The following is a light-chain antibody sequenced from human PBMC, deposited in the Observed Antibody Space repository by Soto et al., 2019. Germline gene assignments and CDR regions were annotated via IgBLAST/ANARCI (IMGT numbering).Light chain of an antibody. J-gene: IGLJ2*01. CDR3: SSYTTSSTLV. CDR2: EVS. V-gene: IGLV2-14*01. Sequence: QSALTQPASMSGSPGQSITISCTGTSSDVGDYNSVSWYQQHPGKAPKLMIYEVSNRPSGVSNRFSGSKSGNTASLTISGLQAEDEADYYCSSYTTSSTLVFGGGTKLTVL. CDR1: SSDVGDYNS.